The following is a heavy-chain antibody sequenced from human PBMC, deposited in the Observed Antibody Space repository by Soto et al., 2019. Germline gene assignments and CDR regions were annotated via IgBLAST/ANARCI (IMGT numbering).Heavy chain of an antibody. CDR3: ARGPGFLTKTFDN. V-gene: IGHV3-23*01. D-gene: IGHD3-9*01. Sequence: GGSLRLSCAASGFTFKNFATSWVRQAPGEGLEWVSSISGSGTTTYYADSVKGRFAASRDNSKNTLFLEMSSLRADDTAIYYCARGPGFLTKTFDNWGHGTLVTVSS. CDR2: ISGSGTTT. J-gene: IGHJ4*01. CDR1: GFTFKNFA.